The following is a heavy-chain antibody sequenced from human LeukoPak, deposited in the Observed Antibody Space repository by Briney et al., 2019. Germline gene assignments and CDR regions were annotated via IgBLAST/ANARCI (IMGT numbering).Heavy chain of an antibody. CDR2: INHSGNT. CDR1: GGSFSVYY. CDR3: ARERRRGYCSSTSCYGVNWFDP. J-gene: IGHJ5*02. D-gene: IGHD2-2*01. Sequence: SETLSLTCAVYGGSFSVYYWSWIRQPPGKGLEWIGEINHSGNTNCNPSLKSRVTISVDTSKNQFSLKLSSVTAADTAVYYCARERRRGYCSSTSCYGVNWFDPWGQGTLVTVSS. V-gene: IGHV4-34*01.